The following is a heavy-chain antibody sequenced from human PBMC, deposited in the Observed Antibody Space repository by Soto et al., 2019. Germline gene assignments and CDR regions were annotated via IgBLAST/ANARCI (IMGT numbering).Heavy chain of an antibody. CDR3: PRDVIAAAGTAG. CDR2: IIPIFGTA. V-gene: IGHV1-69*12. CDR1: GGTFSSYA. D-gene: IGHD6-13*01. Sequence: QVQLVQSGAEVKKPGSSVKVSCKASGGTFSSYAISWVRQAPGQGLEWMGGIIPIFGTANYAQKFQGRVTINADESTSPAYMELSSLRSEDTAVYCCPRDVIAAAGTAGWGQGTLVTVSS. J-gene: IGHJ4*02.